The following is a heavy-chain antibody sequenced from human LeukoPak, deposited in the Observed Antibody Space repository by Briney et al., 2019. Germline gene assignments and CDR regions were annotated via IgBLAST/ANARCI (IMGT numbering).Heavy chain of an antibody. CDR3: ARRRPITPNWFDP. J-gene: IGHJ5*02. Sequence: SETLSLTCTVSGGSISSSSYYWGWIRQPPGKGLEWIGYIYSSGSTSGSTNYNPSLKSRVTISVDTSKNQFSLKLSSVTAAGTAVYYCARRRPITPNWFDPWGQGTLVTVSS. CDR1: GGSISSSSYY. V-gene: IGHV4-61*05. D-gene: IGHD1-14*01. CDR2: IYSSGSTSGST.